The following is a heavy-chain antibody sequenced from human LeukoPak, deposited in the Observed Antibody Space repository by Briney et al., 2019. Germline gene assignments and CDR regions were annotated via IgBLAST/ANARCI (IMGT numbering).Heavy chain of an antibody. CDR3: ARGHTAVTRHFDF. V-gene: IGHV3-21*01. CDR1: GFTFSNYS. CDR2: ISSGSSAI. J-gene: IGHJ4*02. D-gene: IGHD4-17*01. Sequence: GGTLRLSCAASGFTFSNYSMTWVRQAPGKGLEWVSIISSGSSAIFSADALKGRFTISRDDAKNLLYLDMNSLRAEDTAVYYCARGHTAVTRHFDFWGQGTLVTVSS.